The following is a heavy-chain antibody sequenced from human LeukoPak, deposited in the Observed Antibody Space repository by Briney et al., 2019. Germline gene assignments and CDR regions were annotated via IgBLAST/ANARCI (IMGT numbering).Heavy chain of an antibody. CDR1: GGSISSYY. CDR2: IYYSGST. J-gene: IGHJ4*02. Sequence: SETLSLTCTVSGGSISSYYWSWIRQPPGKGLEWIGYIYYSGSTNYNPSLKSRVTISVDTSKNQFSLKLSSVTAADTAVYYCARDQGSSWGLFDYWRQGTLVTVSS. CDR3: ARDQGSSWGLFDY. D-gene: IGHD6-13*01. V-gene: IGHV4-59*01.